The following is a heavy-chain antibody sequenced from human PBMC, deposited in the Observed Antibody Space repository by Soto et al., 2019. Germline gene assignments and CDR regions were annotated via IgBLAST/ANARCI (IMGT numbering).Heavy chain of an antibody. CDR1: GFTFSMYG. Sequence: GGSLRLSCAASGFTFSMYGIHWVRQAPGKGLEWVAVISYDGSSEYYADSVKGRFTISRDNFKSTMYLQMSSLRTEDTAVYYCAREGFYYYYGIDVWGQGTTVTVSS. V-gene: IGHV3-30*03. CDR3: AREGFYYYYGIDV. CDR2: ISYDGSSE. J-gene: IGHJ6*02.